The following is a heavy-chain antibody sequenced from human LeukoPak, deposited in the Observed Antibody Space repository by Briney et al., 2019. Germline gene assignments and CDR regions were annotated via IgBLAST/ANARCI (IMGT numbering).Heavy chain of an antibody. CDR2: IYNSGST. CDR1: GGSISSHY. CDR3: ARIDYGGNFLGAFDI. Sequence: SETLSLTCTVSGGSISSHYWSWIRQPPGKGLEWIGYIYNSGSTDYNPSLRCRVTISVDTSKSQFSLKLSSVTAADTAVYYCARIDYGGNFLGAFDIWGQGTMVTVSS. J-gene: IGHJ3*02. V-gene: IGHV4-59*11. D-gene: IGHD4-23*01.